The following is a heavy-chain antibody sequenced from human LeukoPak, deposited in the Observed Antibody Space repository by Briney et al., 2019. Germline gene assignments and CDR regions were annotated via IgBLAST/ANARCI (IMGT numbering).Heavy chain of an antibody. CDR1: GYTFTSYG. CDR2: ISAYNGNT. Sequence: ASVKVSCKASGYTFTSYGISWVRQAPGQGLEWMGWISAYNGNTNYAQKLQGRVTMTTDKSTSTAYMELSSLRSEDTAVYYCASGESDSTGGGVGSFWGQGTLVTVSS. V-gene: IGHV1-18*01. CDR3: ASGESDSTGGGVGSF. D-gene: IGHD6-25*01. J-gene: IGHJ1*01.